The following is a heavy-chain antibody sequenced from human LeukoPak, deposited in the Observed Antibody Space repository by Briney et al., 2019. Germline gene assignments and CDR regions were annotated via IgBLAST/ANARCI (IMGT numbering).Heavy chain of an antibody. D-gene: IGHD5-24*01. CDR3: ARHRMATIKSFDY. J-gene: IGHJ4*02. CDR1: GYSTSSGYY. V-gene: IGHV4-38-2*01. Sequence: PSETLSLTCAVSGYSTSSGYYWGWIRQPPGKGLEWIGSIYHSGSTYYNPSLKSRVTISVDTSKNQFSLKLSSVTAADTAVYYCARHRMATIKSFDYWGQGTLVTVSS. CDR2: IYHSGST.